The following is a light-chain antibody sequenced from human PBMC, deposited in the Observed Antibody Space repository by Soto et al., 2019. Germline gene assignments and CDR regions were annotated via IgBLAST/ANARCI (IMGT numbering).Light chain of an antibody. V-gene: IGKV3-20*01. Sequence: EIVLTQSPGTLSLSAGERATLSCRASQSVSSGYLAWYQQQPGQAPTVLIYGASSRATGIPDRFSGSGSGTDFTLTISRLEPEDFAVYYCQQYETSPTFGQGTKVEIK. CDR2: GAS. CDR1: QSVSSGY. J-gene: IGKJ1*01. CDR3: QQYETSPT.